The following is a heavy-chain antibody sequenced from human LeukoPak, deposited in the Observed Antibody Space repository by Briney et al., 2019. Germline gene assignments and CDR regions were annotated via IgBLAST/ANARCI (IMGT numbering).Heavy chain of an antibody. CDR2: IYYRGST. J-gene: IGHJ4*02. V-gene: IGHV4-59*01. CDR3: ARLGGYSSGHYYSDY. Sequence: SETLSLTCTVSGGSISSDYWSWIRQPPGKGLEWIGYIYYRGSTNYNPSLKSRVTISVDTSKNQFSLKLSSVTAADTAVYYCARLGGYSSGHYYSDYWGQGTLVTVSS. D-gene: IGHD3-22*01. CDR1: GGSISSDY.